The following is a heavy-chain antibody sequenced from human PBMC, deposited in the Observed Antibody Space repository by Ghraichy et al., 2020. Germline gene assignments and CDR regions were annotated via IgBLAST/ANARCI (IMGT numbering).Heavy chain of an antibody. V-gene: IGHV4-39*01. CDR1: GGSISSSSYY. CDR3: ARRGFGDGYNSRYFDL. Sequence: SQTLSLTCTVSGGSISSSSYYWGWIRQPPGKGLEWIGSIYYSGSTYYNPSLKSRVTISVDTSKNQFSLKLSSVTAADTAVYYCARRGFGDGYNSRYFDLWDRGTLVTVSS. J-gene: IGHJ2*01. CDR2: IYYSGST. D-gene: IGHD5-24*01.